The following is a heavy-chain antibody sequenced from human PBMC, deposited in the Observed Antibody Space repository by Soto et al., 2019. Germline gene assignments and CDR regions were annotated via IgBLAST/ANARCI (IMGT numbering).Heavy chain of an antibody. CDR1: GFTFSSYG. J-gene: IGHJ3*02. V-gene: IGHV3-33*01. CDR3: ARSSWVEMAIIPGAFDI. CDR2: IWYDGSNK. Sequence: QVQLVESGGGVVQPGRSLRLSCAASGFTFSSYGMHWVRQAPGKGLEWVAVIWYDGSNKYYADSVQGRFTIYRDNSKNTLYLQMNSLRAEDTAVYYCARSSWVEMAIIPGAFDILGQGTMVTVSS. D-gene: IGHD2-21*01.